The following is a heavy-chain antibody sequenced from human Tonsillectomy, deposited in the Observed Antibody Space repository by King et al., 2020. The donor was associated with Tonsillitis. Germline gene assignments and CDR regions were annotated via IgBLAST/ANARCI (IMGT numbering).Heavy chain of an antibody. J-gene: IGHJ6*02. Sequence: QLVQSGAEVKKPGASVKVSCKASGYTFIGYDIHWVRQAPGPELEWMGWINQNSGGKKYAQQFQGRVTMTRDASISTAYMELSRLKSDDTAVYSCARVLIAAAGLYYYGMDVWGQGTTVTVSS. CDR3: ARVLIAAAGLYYYGMDV. V-gene: IGHV1-2*02. D-gene: IGHD6-13*01. CDR2: INQNSGGK. CDR1: GYTFIGYD.